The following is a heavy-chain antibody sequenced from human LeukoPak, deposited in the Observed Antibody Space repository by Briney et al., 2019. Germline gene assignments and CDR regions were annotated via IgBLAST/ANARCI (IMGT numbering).Heavy chain of an antibody. CDR3: ACSAQYSYYYYMDV. J-gene: IGHJ6*03. D-gene: IGHD2/OR15-2a*01. CDR2: TYHSGTS. CDR1: GGSFSGYY. Sequence: SETLSLTCAVYGGSFSGYYWSWIRRPPGKGLEWIGTTYHSGTSYYNPSLKSQVTISVDTSKNQLSLKVNSVTAADTAEYYCACSAQYSYYYYMDVWGKGTTVTVSS. V-gene: IGHV4-34*01.